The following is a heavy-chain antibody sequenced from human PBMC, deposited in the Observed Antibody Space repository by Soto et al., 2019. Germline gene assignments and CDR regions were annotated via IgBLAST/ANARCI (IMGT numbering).Heavy chain of an antibody. J-gene: IGHJ5*02. Sequence: PSGCLRLSRSASRFTFSTSAMSWVRQSPGTGLEWVSGITGSGDSTDYTDSVKGRFTISRDNSKNTLYLQMNSLRVEDTALYYCASHATPSGSYGAWFDPWGQGTLVTGSS. CDR2: ITGSGDST. CDR3: ASHATPSGSYGAWFDP. CDR1: RFTFSTSA. D-gene: IGHD1-26*01. V-gene: IGHV3-23*01.